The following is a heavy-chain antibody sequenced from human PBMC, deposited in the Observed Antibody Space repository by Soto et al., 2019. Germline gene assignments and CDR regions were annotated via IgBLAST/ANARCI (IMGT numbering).Heavy chain of an antibody. J-gene: IGHJ6*02. D-gene: IGHD6-19*01. CDR3: ARQWVGGIAVAGAFYGMDV. CDR1: GGSISSSSYY. Sequence: LSLTCTVSGGSISSSSYYRGWIRQPPGKGLEWIGSIYYSGSTYYNPSLKSRVTIYVDTSKNQFSLKLSSVTAADTAVYYCARQWVGGIAVAGAFYGMDVWGQGTTVTVSS. V-gene: IGHV4-39*01. CDR2: IYYSGST.